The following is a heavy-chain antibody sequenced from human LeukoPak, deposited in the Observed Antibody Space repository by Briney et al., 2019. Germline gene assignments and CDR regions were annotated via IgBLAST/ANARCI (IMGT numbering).Heavy chain of an antibody. CDR2: INPNSGGT. CDR3: ARNIVFGVVQNNWFDP. CDR1: GYTFTGYY. J-gene: IGHJ5*02. V-gene: IGHV1-2*02. Sequence: ASVKVSCKASGYTFTGYYMHWMRQAPGQGLEWVGWINPNSGGTNYAQKFQGRVTMTRDTSISTAYMELSRLRSDDTAVYYCARNIVFGVVQNNWFDPWGRGTLVTVSS. D-gene: IGHD3-3*01.